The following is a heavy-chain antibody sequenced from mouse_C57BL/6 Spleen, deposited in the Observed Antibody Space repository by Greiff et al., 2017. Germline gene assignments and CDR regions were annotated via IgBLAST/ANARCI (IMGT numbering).Heavy chain of an antibody. Sequence: EVKLMESEGGLVQPGSSMKLSCTASGFTFSDYYMAWVRQVPEKGLEWVANINYDGSSTYYLDSLKSRFIISRDNAKNILYLQMSSLKSEDTATYYCARSQLGAMDYWGQGTSVTVSS. CDR1: GFTFSDYY. CDR3: ARSQLGAMDY. J-gene: IGHJ4*01. D-gene: IGHD3-1*01. V-gene: IGHV5-16*01. CDR2: INYDGSST.